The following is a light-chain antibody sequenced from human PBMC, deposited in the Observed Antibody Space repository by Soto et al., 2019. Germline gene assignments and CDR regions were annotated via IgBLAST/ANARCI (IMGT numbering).Light chain of an antibody. CDR1: SSDVGGYKY. Sequence: QSALTQPASVSGSPGQSITISCTGTSSDVGGYKYVSWYQQHPGKAPKLMIYDIRNQPSGVSNRFSGSKSGNTASLTISGLQAEDEADYYCSSYTSSSTRVFGTGTKVTVL. V-gene: IGLV2-14*03. J-gene: IGLJ1*01. CDR2: DIR. CDR3: SSYTSSSTRV.